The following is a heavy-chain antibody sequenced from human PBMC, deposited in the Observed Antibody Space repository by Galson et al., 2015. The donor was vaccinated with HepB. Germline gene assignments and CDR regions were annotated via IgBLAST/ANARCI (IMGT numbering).Heavy chain of an antibody. CDR2: ISSSSSTI. CDR1: GFTFSSSS. J-gene: IGHJ6*02. CDR3: ARGAPTTVTDYYYYGMDV. V-gene: IGHV3-48*01. D-gene: IGHD4-17*01. Sequence: SLRLSCAASGFTFSSSSMNWVRQAPGKGLEWVSYISSSSSTIYYADSVKGRFTISRDNAKNSLYLQMNSLRAEDAAVYYCARGAPTTVTDYYYYGMDVWGQGTTVTVSS.